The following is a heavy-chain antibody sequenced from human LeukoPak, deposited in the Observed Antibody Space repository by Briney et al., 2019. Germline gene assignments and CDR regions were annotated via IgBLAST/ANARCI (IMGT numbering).Heavy chain of an antibody. D-gene: IGHD4-17*01. CDR3: TRHSDTVTIRYYYYYYGMDV. V-gene: IGHV3-73*01. J-gene: IGHJ6*02. Sequence: GGSLKLSCAASGFTFSGSAMLWVRPASGKGGEWVDRIRSKANSYAPAYAASVKGRFTISRDDSKNTAYLQMNSLKTEDTAVYYCTRHSDTVTIRYYYYYYGMDVWGQGTTVTVS. CDR1: GFTFSGSA. CDR2: IRSKANSYAP.